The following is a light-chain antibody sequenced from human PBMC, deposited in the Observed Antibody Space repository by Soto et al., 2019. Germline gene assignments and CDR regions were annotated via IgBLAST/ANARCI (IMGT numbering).Light chain of an antibody. Sequence: QSALTQPASVSGAPGQSITIYCTGTSSDVGGYNYVSWYQHHPGKAPKLMIYEVVNRPSGVSNRFSGSKSGITASLTISGLQAEDEADYYCTSYTRSSPLVFGTGTKVTVL. CDR3: TSYTRSSPLV. CDR1: SSDVGGYNY. CDR2: EVV. J-gene: IGLJ1*01. V-gene: IGLV2-14*01.